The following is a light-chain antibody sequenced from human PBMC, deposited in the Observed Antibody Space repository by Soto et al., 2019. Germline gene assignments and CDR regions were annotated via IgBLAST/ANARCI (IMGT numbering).Light chain of an antibody. CDR1: TSDIGTFNL. J-gene: IGLJ1*01. Sequence: QSVLTQPASVSGSPGQSITISCTGATSDIGTFNLVSWYQQHPGKVPKLMIYEVTRRPSNTSTRFSGSKSGNVASLTVSGLRAEDEADYYCAAWDESLSGHYVFGTGTKVTVL. CDR3: AAWDESLSGHYV. CDR2: EVT. V-gene: IGLV2-23*02.